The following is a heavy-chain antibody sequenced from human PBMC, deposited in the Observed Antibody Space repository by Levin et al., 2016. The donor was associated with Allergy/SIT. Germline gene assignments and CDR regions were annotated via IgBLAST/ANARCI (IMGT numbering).Heavy chain of an antibody. CDR1: GFTLSDHH. Sequence: GGSLRLSCEVSGFTLSDHHMDWVRQAPGKGLEWVARSRDKAKSYTTEYAASVKGRFTVSRDDSKSSMYLQMNSLKTEDTAIYYCTRVERGGYGEWSDPWGQGALVTVSS. CDR3: TRVERGGYGEWSDP. J-gene: IGHJ5*02. V-gene: IGHV3-72*01. CDR2: SRDKAKSYTT. D-gene: IGHD3-22*01.